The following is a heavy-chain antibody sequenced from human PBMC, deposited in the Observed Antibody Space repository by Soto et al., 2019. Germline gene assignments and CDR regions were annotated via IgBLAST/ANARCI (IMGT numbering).Heavy chain of an antibody. CDR2: IYYTGSI. V-gene: IGHV4-59*01. D-gene: IGHD2-15*01. Sequence: QVQLQESGPGLVKPPETLSLNCTVSGGSISSGYWSWIRQPPGKGLEWIGHIYYTGSIAYNASLRSRITITIGPSKNLCSLKPSSVTAADSAVYFCARGGGTYCGGCSCYRSRAFDLWGLGTMVTVSS. J-gene: IGHJ3*01. CDR3: ARGGGTYCGGCSCYRSRAFDL. CDR1: GGSISSGY.